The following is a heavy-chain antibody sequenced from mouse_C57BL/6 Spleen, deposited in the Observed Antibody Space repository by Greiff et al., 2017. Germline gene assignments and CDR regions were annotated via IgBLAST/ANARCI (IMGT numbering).Heavy chain of an antibody. V-gene: IGHV1-26*01. Sequence: VQLQQSGPELVKPGASVKISCKASGYTFTDYYMNWVKQSHGKSLEWIGDINPNNGGTSYNQKFKGKATLTVDKSSSTAYMELRSLTSVGYAVYYCASTAQDPFDYWGQGTTLTVSS. CDR3: ASTAQDPFDY. CDR1: GYTFTDYY. D-gene: IGHD3-2*02. CDR2: INPNNGGT. J-gene: IGHJ2*01.